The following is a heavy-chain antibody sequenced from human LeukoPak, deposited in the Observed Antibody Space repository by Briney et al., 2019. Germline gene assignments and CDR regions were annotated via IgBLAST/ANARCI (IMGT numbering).Heavy chain of an antibody. Sequence: GGSLRLSCAASGFTFSSYAMSWVRQAPGKGLEWVSAISGSGGSTYYADSVKGRFTISRDNSKNTLYLQMNSLRAEDTAVYYCATSSAIRIRGSYYGMDVWGQGTTVTVSS. J-gene: IGHJ6*02. CDR2: ISGSGGST. D-gene: IGHD1-14*01. CDR1: GFTFSSYA. CDR3: ATSSAIRIRGSYYGMDV. V-gene: IGHV3-23*01.